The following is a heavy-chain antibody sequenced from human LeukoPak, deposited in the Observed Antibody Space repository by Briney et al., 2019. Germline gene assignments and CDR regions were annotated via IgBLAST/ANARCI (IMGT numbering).Heavy chain of an antibody. V-gene: IGHV4-34*01. CDR3: ARHQYYYGSGSYYMAARGWFDP. CDR1: GGSFSGYY. Sequence: SETLSLTCAVYGGSFSGYYWSWIRQPPGKGLEWIGEINHSGSTNYNPSHKSRVAISVDTSKNQFSLKLSSVTAADTAVYYCARHQYYYGSGSYYMAARGWFDPWGQGTLVTVSS. CDR2: INHSGST. J-gene: IGHJ5*02. D-gene: IGHD3-10*01.